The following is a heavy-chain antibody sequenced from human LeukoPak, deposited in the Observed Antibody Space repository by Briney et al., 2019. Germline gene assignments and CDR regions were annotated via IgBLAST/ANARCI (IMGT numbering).Heavy chain of an antibody. Sequence: PSQTLSLTCTVSGGSISSGDYYWSWIRQPPGKGLEWIGYIYYSGSTYYNPSLKSRVTISVDTSKNQFSLKLSSVTAADTAVYYCASIAAADEYFQHWGQGTLVTVSS. CDR2: IYYSGST. CDR1: GGSISSGDYY. CDR3: ASIAAADEYFQH. D-gene: IGHD6-13*01. V-gene: IGHV4-30-4*08. J-gene: IGHJ1*01.